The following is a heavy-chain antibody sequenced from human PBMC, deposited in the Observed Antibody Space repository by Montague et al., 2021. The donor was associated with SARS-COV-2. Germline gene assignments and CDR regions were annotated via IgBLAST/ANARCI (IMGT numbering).Heavy chain of an antibody. D-gene: IGHD3-10*01. V-gene: IGHV2-70*11. Sequence: PALVTPTQTLALTCTFSGFSLTTDGMCVSRIRQPPGKALEWLARIDWDDDKYYSTSLKTRLTISKDTSKNQVVLTMTNMYPADTATYYCARNGVEFRGSEKYYSGDWLDPWGQGTLVTVSS. CDR3: ARNGVEFRGSEKYYSGDWLDP. J-gene: IGHJ5*02. CDR1: GFSLTTDGMC. CDR2: IDWDDDK.